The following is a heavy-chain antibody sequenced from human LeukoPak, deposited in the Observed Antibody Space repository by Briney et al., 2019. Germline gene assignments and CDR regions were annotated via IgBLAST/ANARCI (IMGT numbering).Heavy chain of an antibody. CDR2: MNPNNDNT. J-gene: IGHJ4*02. Sequence: ASVKVSCKASGYTFTSYDINWVRQAAGQGLEWMGYMNPNNDNTGYAQKFQGRVTMTRDTSTSTAFMELSSLTSEDTAVYYCARGDSDYGGTDYWGQGTLVTVSS. CDR3: ARGDSDYGGTDY. CDR1: GYTFTSYD. V-gene: IGHV1-8*01. D-gene: IGHD4-23*01.